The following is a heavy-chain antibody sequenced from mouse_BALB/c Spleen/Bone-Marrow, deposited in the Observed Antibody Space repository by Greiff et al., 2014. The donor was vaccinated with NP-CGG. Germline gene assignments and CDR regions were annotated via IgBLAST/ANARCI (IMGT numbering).Heavy chain of an antibody. J-gene: IGHJ3*01. CDR1: GYTFINYW. V-gene: IGHV1-5*01. CDR2: IYPGNSDT. D-gene: IGHD2-4*01. CDR3: TCFYYDYDGLGWFAY. Sequence: VQLQQSGTVLARPGASVKMPCKASGYTFINYWMHWVKQRPGQGLEWIGAIYPGNSDTSYNQKFKAKAKLTAVTSTSTAYMELSSLTNEDSAVYYCTCFYYDYDGLGWFAYWGQGTLVTVSA.